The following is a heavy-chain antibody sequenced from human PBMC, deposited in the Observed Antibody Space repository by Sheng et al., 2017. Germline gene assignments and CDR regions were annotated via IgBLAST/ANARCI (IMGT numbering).Heavy chain of an antibody. Sequence: QVQLVESGGGVVQPGRSLRLSCAASGFSFRSYAMHWVRQAPGKGLEWVAVTSYDGSNKYYADSVKGRFTISRDNSKNTLYLQMNSLRADDTAIYYCAKVGRGTTWGGMDVWGQGTTVTVSS. CDR2: TSYDGSNK. CDR3: AKVGRGTTWGGMDV. D-gene: IGHD3-10*01. CDR1: GFSFRSYA. V-gene: IGHV3-30*18. J-gene: IGHJ6*02.